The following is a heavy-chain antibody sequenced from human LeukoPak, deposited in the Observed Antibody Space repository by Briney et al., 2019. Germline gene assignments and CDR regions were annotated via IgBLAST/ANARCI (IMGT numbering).Heavy chain of an antibody. CDR3: ARQTGSGMFILP. D-gene: IGHD3-3*01. CDR2: IYYSGNT. CDR1: GVSISSSNSY. Sequence: SETLSLTCTVSGVSISSSNSYWGWIRQPPGKGLEWIGSIYYSGNTYYNASLKSQVSISIDTSKNQFSLRLTSVTAADTAVYYCARQTGSGMFILPGGQGTLVTVSS. J-gene: IGHJ4*02. V-gene: IGHV4-39*01.